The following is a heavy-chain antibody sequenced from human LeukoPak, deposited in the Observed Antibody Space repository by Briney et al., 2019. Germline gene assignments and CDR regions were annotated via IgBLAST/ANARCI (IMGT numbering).Heavy chain of an antibody. CDR2: INHSGST. D-gene: IGHD6-13*01. J-gene: IGHJ5*02. Sequence: AETLSLTCAAYGVTFSSYYRSWIRQPPGKGLEWISDINHSGSTNYNPSLKSRVTISVDTSKNQFSLRLSSVTAADTAVYYCARGSYCSSWYRVPIVWFDPWGQGTLVTVSS. CDR3: ARGSYCSSWYRVPIVWFDP. V-gene: IGHV4-34*01. CDR1: GVTFSSYY.